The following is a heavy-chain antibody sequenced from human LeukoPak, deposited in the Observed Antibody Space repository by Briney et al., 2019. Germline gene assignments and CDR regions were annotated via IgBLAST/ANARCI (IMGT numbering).Heavy chain of an antibody. CDR1: GFTFSSYG. Sequence: GGSLRLSCAASGFTFSSYGMHWVRQAPGKGLEWVAFIRYDGSNKYYADSVKGRFTISRDNSKNTLYLQMNSLRAEDTAVYYCAKEGCSSTSCYTNYFDYWGQGTLVTVSS. V-gene: IGHV3-30*02. CDR3: AKEGCSSTSCYTNYFDY. D-gene: IGHD2-2*02. J-gene: IGHJ4*02. CDR2: IRYDGSNK.